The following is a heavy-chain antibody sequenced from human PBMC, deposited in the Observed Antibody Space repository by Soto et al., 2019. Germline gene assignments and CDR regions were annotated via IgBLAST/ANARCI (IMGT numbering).Heavy chain of an antibody. J-gene: IGHJ3*01. CDR1: GVTVSTNY. D-gene: IGHD3-3*01. Sequence: PGGSLRLSCAASGVTVSTNYMSWVRQAPGKGLEWVSVIQSGGTTRYADSVKGRFTITTDDSKNALYLEMNILRAEDTAVYYCARDFGGGGAFGVWGQGTMVTVSS. V-gene: IGHV3-53*01. CDR2: IQSGGTT. CDR3: ARDFGGGGAFGV.